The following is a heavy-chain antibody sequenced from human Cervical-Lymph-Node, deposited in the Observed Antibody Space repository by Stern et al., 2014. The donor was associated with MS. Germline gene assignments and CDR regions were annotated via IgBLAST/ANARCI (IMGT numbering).Heavy chain of an antibody. J-gene: IGHJ5*02. Sequence: QVQLQESGPGLVKPSETLSLTCNVSGASVSRNIFFWGWIRQPPGKGLEWIGTISYSGSTYYNPSFKSRVTISRDTSKNQFALKLTSVTAADTAVYYCARPTSGSYPSFDPWGQGTLVTVSS. CDR2: ISYSGST. CDR1: GASVSRNIFF. D-gene: IGHD5-12*01. CDR3: ARPTSGSYPSFDP. V-gene: IGHV4-39*01.